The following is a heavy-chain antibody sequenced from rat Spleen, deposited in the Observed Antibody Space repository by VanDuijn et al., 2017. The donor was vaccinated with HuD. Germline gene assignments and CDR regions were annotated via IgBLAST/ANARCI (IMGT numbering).Heavy chain of an antibody. D-gene: IGHD4-3*01. Sequence: EVQLQESGPGLVKPSQSFSLTCSVTGHSITSYYWGWIRQFPGNEMEWIGHISRSGTTSNNPSLKSRISITRDTSKNQFFLQLTSAPTEDTATYYCARHNSGYGVMDAWGQGASVTVSS. J-gene: IGHJ4*01. CDR3: ARHNSGYGVMDA. CDR2: ISRSGTT. CDR1: GHSITSYY. V-gene: IGHV3-1*01.